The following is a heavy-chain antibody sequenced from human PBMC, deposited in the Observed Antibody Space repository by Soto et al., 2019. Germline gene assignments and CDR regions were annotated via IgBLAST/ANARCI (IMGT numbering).Heavy chain of an antibody. D-gene: IGHD6-13*01. J-gene: IGHJ6*01. CDR3: ARGPILFAAADTIDYYYYYGMQV. CDR1: VVSFSGYY. Sequence: KPSETLSLTCAVYVVSFSGYYWSCIRHPPGKWLEWIGEINHSGSTNYNPSLKSRVTISVDTSKNQFSLKLSSVTAADTAVYYCARGPILFAAADTIDYYYYYGMQVWGQGTTVTVS. V-gene: IGHV4-34*01. CDR2: INHSGST.